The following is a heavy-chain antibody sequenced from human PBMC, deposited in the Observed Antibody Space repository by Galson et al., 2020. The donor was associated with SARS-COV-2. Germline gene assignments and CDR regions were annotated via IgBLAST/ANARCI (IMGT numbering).Heavy chain of an antibody. D-gene: IGHD6-19*01. CDR3: VRHYQQWLFYYYGMDV. CDR1: GYSLSTYW. CDR2: IYPGNSDT. J-gene: IGHJ6*02. V-gene: IGHV5-51*01. Sequence: GEYLKISCMASGYSLSTYWNGWVRQMPGKGPEWMGIIYPGNSDTRYSPSFQGQVTISADESISTAYLQWRSLKASDTAIYYCVRHYQQWLFYYYGMDVWGQGTTVTVSS.